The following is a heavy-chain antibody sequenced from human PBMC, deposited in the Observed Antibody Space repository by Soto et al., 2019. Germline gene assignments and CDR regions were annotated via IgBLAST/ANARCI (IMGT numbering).Heavy chain of an antibody. J-gene: IGHJ6*02. CDR3: AREGGSWYGGSYYYYVMDV. CDR1: GFTFSSYW. V-gene: IGHV3-7*01. CDR2: IKQDGSEK. D-gene: IGHD6-13*01. Sequence: GGSLRLSCAASGFTFSSYWMSWVRQAPGKGLEWVANIKQDGSEKCYVDSVKGRFTISRDNAKNSLYLQMNSLRAEDTAVYYCAREGGSWYGGSYYYYVMDVWGQGTTVTVSS.